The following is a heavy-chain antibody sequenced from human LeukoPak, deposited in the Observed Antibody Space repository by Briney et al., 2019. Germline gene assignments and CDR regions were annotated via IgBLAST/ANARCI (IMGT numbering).Heavy chain of an antibody. D-gene: IGHD3-16*01. CDR3: ARATFGFVDY. V-gene: IGHV4-34*01. J-gene: IGHJ4*02. CDR1: GGSFSGYY. Sequence: PSETLSLTCAVYGGSFSGYYWSWIRQPPGKGLEWIGEINHSGSTNYNPSLKSRVTISVDTSKNQFSLKLSSVTAADTAVYYCARATFGFVDYWGQGTLVTVSS. CDR2: INHSGST.